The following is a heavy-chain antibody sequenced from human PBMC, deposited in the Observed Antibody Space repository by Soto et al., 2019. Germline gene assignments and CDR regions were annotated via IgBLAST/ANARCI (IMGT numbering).Heavy chain of an antibody. V-gene: IGHV1-2*02. CDR2: VTLNTGGT. J-gene: IGHJ6*02. CDR3: ARDPSSFLGRVYGMEV. Sequence: QVQHVQSGAEVKKPGDSVKVSCKASGYSFTGHYMHWVRRAPGQGLEWMGWVTLNTGGTDYAQEFQGRVTMTTATSIRTVYLEVTRLKFDDTAIYYCARDPSSFLGRVYGMEVWGQGTAVTVSS. CDR1: GYSFTGHY.